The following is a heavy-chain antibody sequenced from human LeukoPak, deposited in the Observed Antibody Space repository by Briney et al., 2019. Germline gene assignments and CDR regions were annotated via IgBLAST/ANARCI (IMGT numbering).Heavy chain of an antibody. Sequence: SQTLSLTCAISGDSVSSTSAAWNWIRQSPSRGLEWLGRTYYTSQWHNDYSESVKSRIIISPDTSQNQFSLHLNSVTPEDTAVYYCARTLVDYYDSRGYSDFDYWGQGTLVTVSS. D-gene: IGHD3-22*01. J-gene: IGHJ4*02. CDR1: GDSVSSTSAA. CDR2: TYYTSQWHN. V-gene: IGHV6-1*01. CDR3: ARTLVDYYDSRGYSDFDY.